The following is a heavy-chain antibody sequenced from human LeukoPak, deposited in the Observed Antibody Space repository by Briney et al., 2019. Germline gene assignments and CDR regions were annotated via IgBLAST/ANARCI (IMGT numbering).Heavy chain of an antibody. V-gene: IGHV4-34*01. J-gene: IGHJ6*02. CDR3: ARGRLKQWLVRYADYYYGMDV. CDR1: GGSFSGYY. CDR2: INHSGST. D-gene: IGHD6-19*01. Sequence: KPSETLSLTCAVYGGSFSGYYWSWIRQPPGKGLEWIGEINHSGSTNYNPSLKSRVTISVDTSKNQFSLKLSSVTAADTAVYYRARGRLKQWLVRYADYYYGMDVWGQGTTVTVSS.